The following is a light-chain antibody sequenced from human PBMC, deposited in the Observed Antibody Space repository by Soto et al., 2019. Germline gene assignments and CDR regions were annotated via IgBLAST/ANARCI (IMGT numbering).Light chain of an antibody. V-gene: IGKV3-15*01. Sequence: EIVMTQAPATLSVSPGERATLSCRASQSVSSNLAWYQQKPGQXPRXXIYGASTRATGIPARFSGSGSGTELTITISSLKSEDGEVYEGQQYKNWPRTFGQGAKVDIK. CDR1: QSVSSN. CDR2: GAS. CDR3: QQYKNWPRT. J-gene: IGKJ1*01.